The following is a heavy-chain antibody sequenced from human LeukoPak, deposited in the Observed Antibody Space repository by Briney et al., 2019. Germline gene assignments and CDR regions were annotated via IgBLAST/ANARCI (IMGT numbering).Heavy chain of an antibody. V-gene: IGHV4-30-4*01. Sequence: PSETLSLTCTVSGGSISSGDYYWSWLRQPPGKGLEWIGYIYYSGSTYYNPTLKSRVTISVDTSKNQFSLKLSSVTAADTAVYYCARDLDGYSSGWYYFDYWGQGTLVTVSS. CDR1: GGSISSGDYY. J-gene: IGHJ4*02. CDR3: ARDLDGYSSGWYYFDY. CDR2: IYYSGST. D-gene: IGHD6-19*01.